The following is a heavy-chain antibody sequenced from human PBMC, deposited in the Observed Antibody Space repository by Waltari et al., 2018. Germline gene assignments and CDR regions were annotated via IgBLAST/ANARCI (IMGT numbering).Heavy chain of an antibody. V-gene: IGHV1-46*01. D-gene: IGHD3-22*01. J-gene: IGHJ4*02. CDR1: GYTFTSYY. Sequence: QVQLVQSGAEVKKPGASVKVSCKASGYTFTSYYMHWVRQAPGQGLEWMGIINPSGGSTSYAQKFQGRVTMTRYTSTSTVYMELSSLRSEDTAVYYCARDRLAYDSSGYYYDYWGQGTLVTVSS. CDR3: ARDRLAYDSSGYYYDY. CDR2: INPSGGST.